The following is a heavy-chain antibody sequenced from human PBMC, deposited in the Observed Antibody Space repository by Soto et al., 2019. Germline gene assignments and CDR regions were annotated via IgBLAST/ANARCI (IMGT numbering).Heavy chain of an antibody. J-gene: IGHJ5*02. V-gene: IGHV4-39*01. CDR3: ARHFGLRYFDWLLLNWFDP. D-gene: IGHD3-9*01. CDR2: IYYSGST. CDR1: GGSISSSSYY. Sequence: QLQLQESGPGLVKPSETLSLTCTVSGGSISSSSYYWGWIRQPPGKGLEWIGSIYYSGSTYYNPSLKSRVTISVDTSKNQFSLKLSSVTAAVTAVYYCARHFGLRYFDWLLLNWFDPWGQGTLVTVSS.